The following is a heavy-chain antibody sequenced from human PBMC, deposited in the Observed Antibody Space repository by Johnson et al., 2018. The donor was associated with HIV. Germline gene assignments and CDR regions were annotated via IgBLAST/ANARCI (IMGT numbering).Heavy chain of an antibody. CDR1: GFTFSDYY. CDR2: IRSSGSTI. CDR3: AKEDPWRRAFDI. D-gene: IGHD1-1*01. V-gene: IGHV3-11*04. Sequence: QEQLEESGGGLVKPGGSLRLSCVASGFTFSDYYMSWIRQAPGKGLEWVSYIRSSGSTIYYAASVKGRFTIYRDNFKNTLYLQMNGLRPEDTAVYYCAKEDPWRRAFDIWGQGTMVTV. J-gene: IGHJ3*02.